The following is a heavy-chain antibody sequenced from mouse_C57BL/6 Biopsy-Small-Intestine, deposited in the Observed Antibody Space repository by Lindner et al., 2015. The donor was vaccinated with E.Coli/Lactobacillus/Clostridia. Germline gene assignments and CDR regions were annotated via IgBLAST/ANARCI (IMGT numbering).Heavy chain of an antibody. CDR2: ISSGGDYF. J-gene: IGHJ4*01. V-gene: IGHV5S21*01. CDR3: ATYDYDVEGAMDY. CDR1: GFTFSSYA. Sequence: VQLQESGEGLVKPGGSLKLSCAASGFTFSSYAMSWVRQTPEKRLEWVAYISSGGDYFYYADTVKGRFTISRDNARNTLYLQMTSLRSEDTAMYYCATYDYDVEGAMDYWGQGTSVTVSS. D-gene: IGHD2-4*01.